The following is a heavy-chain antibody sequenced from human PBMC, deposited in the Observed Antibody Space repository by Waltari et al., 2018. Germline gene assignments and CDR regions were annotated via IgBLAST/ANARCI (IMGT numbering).Heavy chain of an antibody. CDR2: IYSDGGT. J-gene: IGHJ5*02. CDR1: GFTVSSNN. V-gene: IGHV3-53*01. Sequence: SGFTVSSNNMVGVRGAPGKGLEWVSVIYSDGGTYYADSVKGRFTISRDNSKNTVYLQMNSLRAEDTALYYCARDATWGQGTLVTVSS. CDR3: ARDAT.